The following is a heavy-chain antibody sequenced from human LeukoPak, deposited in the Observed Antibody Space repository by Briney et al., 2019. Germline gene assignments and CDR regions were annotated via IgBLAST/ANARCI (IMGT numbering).Heavy chain of an antibody. J-gene: IGHJ5*02. CDR3: AKDGRGAVVPAAIDP. V-gene: IGHV3-30*02. Sequence: GGSLRLSCAASGFTFSSYGMHWVRQAPGKGLEWVAFIRYDGSNKYYADSVKGRFTISRDNSKNTLYLQMNSLRAEDTAVYYCAKDGRGAVVPAAIDPWGQGTLVTVSS. D-gene: IGHD2-2*01. CDR2: IRYDGSNK. CDR1: GFTFSSYG.